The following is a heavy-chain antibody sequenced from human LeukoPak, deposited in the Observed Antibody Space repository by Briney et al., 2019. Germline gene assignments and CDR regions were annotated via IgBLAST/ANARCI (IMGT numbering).Heavy chain of an antibody. J-gene: IGHJ4*02. CDR2: ISSSGSTI. CDR1: GFTFSSYE. V-gene: IGHV3-48*03. D-gene: IGHD5-18*01. CDR3: ARVAAMAQFDY. Sequence: GGSLRLSCAASGFTFSSYEMNWVRQAPGKGLEWVSYISSSGSTIYYADSVKGRFTTSRDNAKNSLYLQMNSLRAEDTAVYYCARVAAMAQFDYWGQGTLVTVSS.